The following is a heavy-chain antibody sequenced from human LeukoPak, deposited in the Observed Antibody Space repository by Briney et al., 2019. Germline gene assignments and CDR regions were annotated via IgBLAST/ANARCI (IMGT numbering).Heavy chain of an antibody. CDR3: ARDGGGVAQGYYYYGMDV. J-gene: IGHJ6*02. V-gene: IGHV4-59*01. Sequence: SETLSLTCTVSGGSISSYYWSWIRQPPGKGLEWIGYIYYSGSTNYNPSLKSRVTISVDTSKNQFSLKLSSVTAADTAVYYCARDGGGVAQGYYYYGMDVWGQGTTVTVSS. CDR1: GGSISSYY. CDR2: IYYSGST. D-gene: IGHD3-16*01.